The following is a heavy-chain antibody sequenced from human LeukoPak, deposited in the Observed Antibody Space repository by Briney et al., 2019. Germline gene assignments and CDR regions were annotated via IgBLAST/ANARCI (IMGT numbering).Heavy chain of an antibody. CDR2: INPNNGNT. D-gene: IGHD4-17*01. Sequence: GASVKVSCKASGYTFTGYHIHWVRQAPGQGLEWMGWINPNNGNTNYAQKLQGRVTMTTDTSTSTAYMELRSLRSDDTAVYYCARDWATTVTTKGWFDPWGQGTLVTVSS. CDR1: GYTFTGYH. V-gene: IGHV1-18*04. CDR3: ARDWATTVTTKGWFDP. J-gene: IGHJ5*02.